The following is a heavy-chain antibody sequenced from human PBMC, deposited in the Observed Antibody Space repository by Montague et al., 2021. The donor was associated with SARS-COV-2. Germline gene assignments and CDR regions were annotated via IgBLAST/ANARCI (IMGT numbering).Heavy chain of an antibody. CDR3: ARDGDYGGTWYSFLQN. J-gene: IGHJ1*01. D-gene: IGHD4-17*01. CDR2: TFYRSQWHT. V-gene: IGHV6-1*01. CDR1: GASLSSDSLS. Sequence: VSPGASLSSDSLSWHWIRQSPSRGLEWLGRTFYRSQWHTDSAASVRSRISFSGDISRNQFSLHLNSVTPEDTAIYYCARDGDYGGTWYSFLQNWGQGTLVVVSS.